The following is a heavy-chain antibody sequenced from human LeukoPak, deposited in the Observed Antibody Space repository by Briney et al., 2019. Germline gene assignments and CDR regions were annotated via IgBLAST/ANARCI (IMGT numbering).Heavy chain of an antibody. J-gene: IGHJ5*02. Sequence: ASVKVSCKASGYTFSGYYMYWVRQAPGQGLEWMGWINPNSGGTNYAQKFQGRVTMTRDTSISTAYMELSRLRSDDTAVYYCARDLGRSYSSNWDRFDPWGQATLVTVSS. CDR2: INPNSGGT. D-gene: IGHD6-13*01. CDR1: GYTFSGYY. CDR3: ARDLGRSYSSNWDRFDP. V-gene: IGHV1-2*02.